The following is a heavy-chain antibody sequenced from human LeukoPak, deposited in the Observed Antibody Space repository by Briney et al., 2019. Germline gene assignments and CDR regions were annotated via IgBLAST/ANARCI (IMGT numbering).Heavy chain of an antibody. Sequence: GGSLRLSCAASGFIFSSYAMSWVRQAPGKGLEWDSAISGSGGSTYYADSVKGRFTISRDNSKNTLYLQMNSLRAEDTAVYYCAKDKYSGSYHSTPADYWGQGTLVTVSS. CDR1: GFIFSSYA. D-gene: IGHD1-26*01. V-gene: IGHV3-23*01. CDR2: ISGSGGST. J-gene: IGHJ4*02. CDR3: AKDKYSGSYHSTPADY.